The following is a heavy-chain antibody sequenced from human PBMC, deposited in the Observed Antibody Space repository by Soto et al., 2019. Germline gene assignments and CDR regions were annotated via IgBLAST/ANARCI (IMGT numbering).Heavy chain of an antibody. Sequence: QVQLQESGPGLVKPSQTLSLACAVSGDSISSGDHYWSWIRQPPGKGLEWIGYIHDSGTPYYNPYLKRRVTMSLDTSKNQFSLKLSNVTAADTAVYFCARGVSGSYRCAFDIWGQGTMVTVSS. V-gene: IGHV4-30-4*01. CDR2: IHDSGTP. CDR1: GDSISSGDHY. J-gene: IGHJ3*02. CDR3: ARGVSGSYRCAFDI. D-gene: IGHD1-26*01.